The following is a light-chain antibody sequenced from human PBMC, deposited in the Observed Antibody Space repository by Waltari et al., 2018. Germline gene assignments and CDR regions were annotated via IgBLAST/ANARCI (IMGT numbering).Light chain of an antibody. Sequence: QSALTQPASVSGSPGQSITISCPGTNNAIGSYNLVSWYQQPPGKAPKVIIFEVNKRPSGVSNRFSGSKSGNTASLTVSGLHPEDEADYYCCSYAGTPRVVFGGGTKLTVL. CDR1: NNAIGSYNL. CDR2: EVN. V-gene: IGLV2-23*02. J-gene: IGLJ2*01. CDR3: CSYAGTPRVV.